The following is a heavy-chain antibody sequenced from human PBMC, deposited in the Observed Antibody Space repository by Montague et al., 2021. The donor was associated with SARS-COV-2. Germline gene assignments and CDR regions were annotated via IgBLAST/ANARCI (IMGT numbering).Heavy chain of an antibody. V-gene: IGHV4-59*13. CDR1: GGPISSYY. Sequence: SETRSLTCTVSGGPISSYYWSWIRQPPGKGLEWIGYIYYSGSTNYNPSLKSRVTISVDTSKNQFSLKLSSVTAADTAVYYCARDLGDYWGQGTLVTVSS. J-gene: IGHJ4*02. CDR3: ARDLGDY. CDR2: IYYSGST.